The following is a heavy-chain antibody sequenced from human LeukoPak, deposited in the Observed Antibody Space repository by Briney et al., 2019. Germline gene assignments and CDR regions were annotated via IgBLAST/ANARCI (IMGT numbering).Heavy chain of an antibody. CDR2: ISAYGNT. Sequence: ASVNVSCKTSGYTFTIYGISWVRQAAGQGLEWMGLISAYGNTNYAQNLQGRVTMTTDTSTSTAYMELRSLRSDDTAVYYCARGIIGYYFDYWGQGTLVTVSS. CDR3: ARGIIGYYFDY. CDR1: GYTFTIYG. V-gene: IGHV1-18*01. D-gene: IGHD2-15*01. J-gene: IGHJ4*02.